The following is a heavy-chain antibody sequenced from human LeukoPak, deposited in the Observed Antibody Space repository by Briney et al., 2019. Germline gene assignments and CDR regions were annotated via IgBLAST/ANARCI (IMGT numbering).Heavy chain of an antibody. V-gene: IGHV1-46*01. CDR1: GYTFTNYG. Sequence: ASVKVSCKASGYTFTNYGISWVRQAPGQGLEWMAIIHLSVGSVDYTQKFQGRVTVTRDTSTSTVYMEVNSLRSEDTAVYYCVRHNHMDVWGQGTMVIVSS. CDR3: VRHNHMDV. CDR2: IHLSVGSV. J-gene: IGHJ6*02.